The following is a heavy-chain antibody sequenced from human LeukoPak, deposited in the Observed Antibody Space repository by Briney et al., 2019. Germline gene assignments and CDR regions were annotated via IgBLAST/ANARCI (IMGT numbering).Heavy chain of an antibody. CDR3: ARENSGSYREFDY. CDR1: GGSVTSGGYY. CDR2: VYYTGST. D-gene: IGHD1-26*01. Sequence: SETLSLTCTVSGGSVTSGGYYWSWIRQHPGKGLEWIGYVYYTGSTYYNPSLKSRVTISPDTSKNQFSLKLSSVTAADTAVFYCARENSGSYREFDYWGQGTLVTVSS. J-gene: IGHJ4*02. V-gene: IGHV4-31*03.